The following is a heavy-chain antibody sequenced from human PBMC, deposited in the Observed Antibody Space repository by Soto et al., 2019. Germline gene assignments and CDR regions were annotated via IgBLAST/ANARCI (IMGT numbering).Heavy chain of an antibody. CDR3: ARLKPFGTTSADKNYHYGMDV. D-gene: IGHD3-16*01. J-gene: IGHJ6*02. V-gene: IGHV4-59*01. CDR2: IYYSGTT. Sequence: PSETLSLTCTVSGGFISNYYWSWVRQSPGKGLEWIGYIYYSGTTNYNPPLKSRVTILLDMWKNQFSLSLRSVTAADTAVYYCARLKPFGTTSADKNYHYGMDVWGQGTTVTV. CDR1: GGFISNYY.